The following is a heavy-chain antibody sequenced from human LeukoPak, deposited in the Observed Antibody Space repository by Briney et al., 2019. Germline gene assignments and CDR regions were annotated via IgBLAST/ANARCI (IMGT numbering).Heavy chain of an antibody. CDR1: GFTFSSYA. Sequence: PGGSLRLSCAASGFTFSSYAMHWVRQAPGKGLEWVAVISYDGSNKYYADSVKGRFTISRDNSKNTLYLQMNSLRAEDTAVYYCARGFSSWYGYWGQGTLVTVSP. D-gene: IGHD6-13*01. CDR3: ARGFSSWYGY. J-gene: IGHJ4*02. V-gene: IGHV3-30*01. CDR2: ISYDGSNK.